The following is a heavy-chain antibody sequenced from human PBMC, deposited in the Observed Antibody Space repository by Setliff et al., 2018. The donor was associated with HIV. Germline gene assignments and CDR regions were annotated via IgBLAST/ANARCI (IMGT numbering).Heavy chain of an antibody. V-gene: IGHV1-69*13. CDR2: IIPIFGTT. Sequence: ASVKVSCKASGYDFKIYDINWVRQVAGQGLEWMGGIIPIFGTTNYAQKFQGRVTITADESTSTAYMELSSLRSEDTAVYYCARGRITGNEAHWGQGTLVTVSS. J-gene: IGHJ4*02. D-gene: IGHD1-20*01. CDR3: ARGRITGNEAH. CDR1: GYDFKIYD.